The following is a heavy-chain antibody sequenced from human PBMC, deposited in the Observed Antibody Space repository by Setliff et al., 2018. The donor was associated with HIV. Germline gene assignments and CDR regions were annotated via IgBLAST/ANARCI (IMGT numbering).Heavy chain of an antibody. D-gene: IGHD6-19*01. CDR3: ARGISGWYAPLGY. CDR2: INWNGGST. CDR1: GFTVDEYG. J-gene: IGHJ4*02. V-gene: IGHV3-20*04. Sequence: GGSLRLSCAASGFTVDEYGMSWVRQAPGKGLAWVSGINWNGGSTGYADSVKGRFTISRDNAKNSLYLQMNSLRAEDTALYYCARGISGWYAPLGYWGQGTLVTVSS.